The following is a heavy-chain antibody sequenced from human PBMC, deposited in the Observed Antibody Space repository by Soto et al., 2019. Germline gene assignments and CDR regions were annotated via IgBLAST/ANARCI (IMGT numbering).Heavy chain of an antibody. CDR1: GVSFRGYY. Sequence: SETLSLTCAVYGVSFRGYYWSWIRQPPGKGLEWIGEINHSGSTNYNPSLKSRVTISVDTSKNQFSLKLSSVTAADTAVYYCARTSRFDYWGQGTLVTVSS. CDR2: INHSGST. D-gene: IGHD6-6*01. J-gene: IGHJ4*02. V-gene: IGHV4-34*01. CDR3: ARTSRFDY.